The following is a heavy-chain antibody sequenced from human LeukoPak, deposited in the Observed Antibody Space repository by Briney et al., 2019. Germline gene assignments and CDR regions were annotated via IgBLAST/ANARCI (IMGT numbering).Heavy chain of an antibody. CDR2: ISSSSSTI. CDR1: GFTFSSYS. J-gene: IGHJ4*02. Sequence: GGSLRLSCAASGFTFSSYSMNWVRQAPGKGLEWVSYISSSSSTIYYADSVKGRFTISRDNAKNSLYLQMNSLRAEDTAVYYCARDGSYCSSTSCYPGYWGQGTLVTVSS. V-gene: IGHV3-48*04. D-gene: IGHD2-2*01. CDR3: ARDGSYCSSTSCYPGY.